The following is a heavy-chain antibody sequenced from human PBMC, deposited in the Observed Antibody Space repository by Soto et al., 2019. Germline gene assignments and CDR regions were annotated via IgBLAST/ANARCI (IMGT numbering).Heavy chain of an antibody. J-gene: IGHJ6*02. D-gene: IGHD2-15*01. Sequence: SEALSLSCAVYGGSFSGYYWSWIRQPPGKGLEWIGEINHSGSTNYNPSLKSRATISVDTSKNQFSLKLSSVAAADTAVYYCARRRLYCSGGSCLRVYYYYGMDVWGQGTTVTV. CDR2: INHSGST. CDR3: ARRRLYCSGGSCLRVYYYYGMDV. CDR1: GGSFSGYY. V-gene: IGHV4-34*01.